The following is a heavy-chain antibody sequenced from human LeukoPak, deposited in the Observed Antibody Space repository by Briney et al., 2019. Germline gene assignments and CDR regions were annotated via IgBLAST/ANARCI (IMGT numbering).Heavy chain of an antibody. CDR2: IYYSGST. V-gene: IGHV4-59*01. CDR3: ARDRSGYSSSNWFDP. J-gene: IGHJ5*02. CDR1: GGSISSYY. D-gene: IGHD6-13*01. Sequence: PSETLSLTCTVSGGSISSYYWSWIRQPAGKELEWIGYIYYSGSTNYNPSLKSRVTISVDTSKNQFSLKLSSVTAADTAVYYCARDRSGYSSSNWFDPWGQGTLVTVSS.